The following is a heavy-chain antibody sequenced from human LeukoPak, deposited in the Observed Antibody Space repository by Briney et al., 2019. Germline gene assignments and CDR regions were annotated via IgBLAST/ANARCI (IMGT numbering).Heavy chain of an antibody. J-gene: IGHJ3*02. Sequence: TGGSLRLSCAASGFIFSSYSMSWVRQAPGKGLEWVASISSSSSYMYFADSVKGRFTISRDNAKNSLSLEMDSLRAEDTAVYYCARDGEKATINPDAFDIWGQGTVVAVSS. V-gene: IGHV3-21*01. D-gene: IGHD5-24*01. CDR1: GFIFSSYS. CDR3: ARDGEKATINPDAFDI. CDR2: ISSSSSYM.